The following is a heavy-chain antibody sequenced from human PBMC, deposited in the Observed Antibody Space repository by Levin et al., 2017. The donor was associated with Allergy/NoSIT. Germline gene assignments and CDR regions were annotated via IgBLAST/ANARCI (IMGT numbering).Heavy chain of an antibody. V-gene: IGHV4-31*03. J-gene: IGHJ4*02. CDR2: IYYSGST. CDR3: AREDSSSWGFDY. Sequence: ASETLSLTCTVSGGSISSGGYYWSWIRQHPGKGLEWIGYIYYSGSTYYNPSLKSRVTISVDTSKNQFSLKLSSVTAADTAVYYCAREDSSSWGFDYWGQGTLVTVSS. D-gene: IGHD6-13*01. CDR1: GGSISSGGYY.